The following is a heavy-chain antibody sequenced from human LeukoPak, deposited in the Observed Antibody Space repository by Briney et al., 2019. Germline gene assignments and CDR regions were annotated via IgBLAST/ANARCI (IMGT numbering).Heavy chain of an antibody. V-gene: IGHV3-23*01. CDR1: GFTFNNYA. J-gene: IGHJ1*01. CDR3: AQAEKRESGHRFQH. CDR2: ISGTGGSA. D-gene: IGHD3-3*01. Sequence: GGSLRLSCAASGFTFNNYAMNWVRQGPGEGLEWVSAISGTGGSAYYADSVKGRFTISRDDSKNTLYLEMNSLRADDTAVYYCAQAEKRESGHRFQHWGQGILVTVSS.